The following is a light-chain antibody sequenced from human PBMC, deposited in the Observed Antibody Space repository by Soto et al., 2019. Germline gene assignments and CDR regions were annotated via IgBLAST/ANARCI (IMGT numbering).Light chain of an antibody. CDR2: GAS. V-gene: IGKV3-15*01. CDR1: QSVRSN. CDR3: QQYSNWPPGT. Sequence: EIVMTQSPATRSVSPVSRATLSCRASQSVRSNLAWYQQKPGQAPRLLIYGASTRATGIPARFSGSGSGTEFTLTISSLQSEDFAVYYCQQYSNWPPGTFGQGTKVDIK. J-gene: IGKJ1*01.